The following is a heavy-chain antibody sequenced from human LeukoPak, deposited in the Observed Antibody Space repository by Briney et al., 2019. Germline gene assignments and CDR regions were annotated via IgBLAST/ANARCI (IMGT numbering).Heavy chain of an antibody. Sequence: QSGGSLRLSCAASGFTFSSYGMHWVRQAPGKGLEWVAFIRYDGSNKYYADSVKGRFTISRDNSKNTLYLQMNSLRAEDTAVYYCARDKFGAAGNLFDYWGQGTLVTVSS. V-gene: IGHV3-30*02. CDR3: ARDKFGAAGNLFDY. CDR1: GFTFSSYG. CDR2: IRYDGSNK. J-gene: IGHJ4*02. D-gene: IGHD6-13*01.